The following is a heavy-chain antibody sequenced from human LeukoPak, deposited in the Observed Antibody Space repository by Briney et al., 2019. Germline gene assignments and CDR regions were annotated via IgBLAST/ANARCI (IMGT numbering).Heavy chain of an antibody. V-gene: IGHV4-34*01. CDR3: ARDKYSSGWRPYYFDY. J-gene: IGHJ4*02. D-gene: IGHD6-19*01. Sequence: SETLSLTCAVYGGSFSGYYWSWIRQPPGKGLEWIGSIYYSGSTYYSPSLKSRVTISVDTSKNQFSLKLSSVTAEDTAVYYCARDKYSSGWRPYYFDYWGQGTLVTVSS. CDR2: IYYSGST. CDR1: GGSFSGYY.